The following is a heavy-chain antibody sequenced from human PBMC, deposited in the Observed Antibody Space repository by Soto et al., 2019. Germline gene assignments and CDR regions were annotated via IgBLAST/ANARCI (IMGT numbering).Heavy chain of an antibody. CDR2: SRNKASSYTT. Sequence: PWGPLRLSCTASGCTISDHYIGWVRKTPGKGLEWVGRSRNKASSYTTEYAASVKGRFTVSRDDSKNSVFLQMSNLKTEDTAVYYCAKEGRDFWGGYPSYFDYWGQGTLVIVS. CDR3: AKEGRDFWGGYPSYFDY. CDR1: GCTISDHY. D-gene: IGHD3-3*01. J-gene: IGHJ4*02. V-gene: IGHV3-72*01.